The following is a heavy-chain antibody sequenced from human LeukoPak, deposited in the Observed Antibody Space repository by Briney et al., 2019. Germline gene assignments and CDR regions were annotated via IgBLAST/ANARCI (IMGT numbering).Heavy chain of an antibody. CDR2: IKSKTDGGTT. J-gene: IGHJ4*02. CDR1: GFTFSNAW. CDR3: TTDSFGRYSGRYW. V-gene: IGHV3-15*01. Sequence: GGSLRLSCAASGFTFSNAWMSWVRQAPGKGLEWVGRIKSKTDGGTTDYAAPVKGRFTISRDDSKNTLYLQMNSLKTEDTAEYYCTTDSFGRYSGRYWWGQGTLVTVSS. D-gene: IGHD1-26*01.